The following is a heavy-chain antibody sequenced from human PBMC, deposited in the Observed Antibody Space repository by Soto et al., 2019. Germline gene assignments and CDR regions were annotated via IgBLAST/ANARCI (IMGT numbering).Heavy chain of an antibody. V-gene: IGHV3-48*02. D-gene: IGHD1-26*01. CDR2: ISSSSSTI. Sequence: EVQLVESGGGLVQPGGSLRLSCAASGFTFSSYSMNWVRQAPGKGLEWVSYISSSSSTIYYADFVKGRFTISRDNAKNSLYLQMNSLRDEDTAVYYCAREGGPYYYYYGMDVWGQGTTVTVSS. CDR1: GFTFSSYS. J-gene: IGHJ6*02. CDR3: AREGGPYYYYYGMDV.